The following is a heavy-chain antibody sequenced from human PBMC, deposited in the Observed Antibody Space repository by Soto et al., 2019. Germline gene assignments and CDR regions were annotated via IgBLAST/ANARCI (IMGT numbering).Heavy chain of an antibody. V-gene: IGHV4-30-2*01. CDR3: ARGSDVLYCDGMDV. CDR2: IYHSGST. Sequence: PSETLSLTCAVSGGSISSGGYSWSWIRQPPGKGLEWIGYIYHSGSTYYNPSLKSRVTISVDRSKNQFSLKLSSVTAADTAVYYCARGSDVLYCDGMDVWGQGTTVTVSS. J-gene: IGHJ6*02. CDR1: GGSISSGGYS.